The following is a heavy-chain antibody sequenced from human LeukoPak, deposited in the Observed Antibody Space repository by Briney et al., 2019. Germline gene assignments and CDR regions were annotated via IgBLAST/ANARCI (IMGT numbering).Heavy chain of an antibody. CDR1: GFTFSSYS. CDR3: ARDSLDWGSFDY. CDR2: ISSSSSYI. Sequence: GGSLRLSCAASGFTFSSYSMNWVRQAPGKGLEWVSSISSSSSYIYYADSVKGRFTISRDNAKNSLYLQMNSLRAEDTAVYYCARDSLDWGSFDYWGQGTLVTVPS. V-gene: IGHV3-21*01. J-gene: IGHJ4*02. D-gene: IGHD3-16*01.